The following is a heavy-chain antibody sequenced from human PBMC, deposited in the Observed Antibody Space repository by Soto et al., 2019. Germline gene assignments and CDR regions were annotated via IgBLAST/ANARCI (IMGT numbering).Heavy chain of an antibody. CDR3: ARDRLRGWDRAFDY. Sequence: GGSLRLSCAASEFTFRDYDISWIRQAPGRGLEWIALITSSGRTVYYADSVKGRFTVSRDNAKNSLFLQIDNLRLEDSAVYYCARDRLRGWDRAFDYWGQGTPVTVSS. CDR2: ITSSGRTV. J-gene: IGHJ4*02. V-gene: IGHV3-11*01. CDR1: EFTFRDYD. D-gene: IGHD1-26*01.